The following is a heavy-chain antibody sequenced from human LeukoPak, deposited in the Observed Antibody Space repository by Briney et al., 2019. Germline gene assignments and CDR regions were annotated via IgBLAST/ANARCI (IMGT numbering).Heavy chain of an antibody. Sequence: GGSLRLSCAASEFIFSTYTMNWVRQAPGKGLEWVSPISSSSNYIYYADSVRGRFTISRDNAKNSLYLQMNSLRAEDTAVYYCTRDPLLDNHRNFYYLDVWGKGTTVTVSS. CDR3: TRDPLLDNHRNFYYLDV. V-gene: IGHV3-21*01. CDR1: EFIFSTYT. J-gene: IGHJ6*03. CDR2: ISSSSNYI. D-gene: IGHD1-14*01.